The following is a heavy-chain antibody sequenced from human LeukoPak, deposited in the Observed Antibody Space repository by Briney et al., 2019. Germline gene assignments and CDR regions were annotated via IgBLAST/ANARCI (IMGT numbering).Heavy chain of an antibody. CDR1: GFTFSSCA. CDR2: ISASGGTT. D-gene: IGHD6-19*01. V-gene: IGHV3-23*01. J-gene: IGHJ6*03. Sequence: PGGSLRLSCAASGFTFSSCAMSWVRQAPGKGLEWVSGISASGGTTYYADSVKGRFTISRDNSKNTLVLQLNSLRAEDTAVYYCAKQASESVAVAANYYCYMDVWGKGTTVTVSS. CDR3: AKQASESVAVAANYYCYMDV.